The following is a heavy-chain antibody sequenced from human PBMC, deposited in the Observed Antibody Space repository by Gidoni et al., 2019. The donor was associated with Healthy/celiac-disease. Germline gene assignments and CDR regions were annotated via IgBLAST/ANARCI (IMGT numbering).Heavy chain of an antibody. CDR2: ISYDVSNK. J-gene: IGHJ1*01. CDR3: ARDSWPSTVVWYFQH. V-gene: IGHV3-30*01. Sequence: QVQLVESGGGVVQPGRSLRLSCAASGFTFSSYTMHWVRKAPGKGLECVVVISYDVSNKYYADSVKGRFTISRDRFKNTLYLQMNSLRDEDTAVYYCARDSWPSTVVWYFQHWGQGTLVTVSS. CDR1: GFTFSSYT. D-gene: IGHD4-17*01.